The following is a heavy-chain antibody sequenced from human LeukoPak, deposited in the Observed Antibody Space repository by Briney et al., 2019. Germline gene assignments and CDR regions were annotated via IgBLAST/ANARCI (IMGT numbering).Heavy chain of an antibody. CDR2: ISSNGGST. D-gene: IGHD5-24*01. V-gene: IGHV3-64*04. Sequence: GGSLRLSCAASGFTFSSYAMHWVRQAPGKGLEYVSAISSNGGSTYYADSVKGRFTISRDNSKNTLYLQMNSLRAEDTAVYYCAKTNRDGYNLYFDYWGQGTLVTVSS. J-gene: IGHJ4*02. CDR3: AKTNRDGYNLYFDY. CDR1: GFTFSSYA.